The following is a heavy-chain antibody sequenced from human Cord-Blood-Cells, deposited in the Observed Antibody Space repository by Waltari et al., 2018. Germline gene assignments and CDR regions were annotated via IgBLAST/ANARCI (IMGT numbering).Heavy chain of an antibody. Sequence: QVQLLQSGAAVKKPGASVKVSCTVSGYTLTELTMHWVRQAPGKGLEWMGGCDPEDGETIYAQKCQGRVTMTEDTSTDTAYMELSSLRSEDTAVYYCATELEYSSSSGRAFDIWGQGTMVTVSS. J-gene: IGHJ3*02. CDR1: GYTLTELT. CDR2: CDPEDGET. D-gene: IGHD6-6*01. CDR3: ATELEYSSSSGRAFDI. V-gene: IGHV1-24*01.